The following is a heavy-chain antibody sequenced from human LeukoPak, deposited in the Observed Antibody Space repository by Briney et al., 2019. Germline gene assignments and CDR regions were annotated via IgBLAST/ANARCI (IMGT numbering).Heavy chain of an antibody. CDR2: IITIFGTA. J-gene: IGHJ3*02. Sequence: SVKVSCKASGGTFSSYAISWVRQAPGQGLEWMGGIITIFGTANYAQKFQGRVTITADESTSTAYMELSSLRSEDTAVYYCARDGPGADAFDIWGQGTMVTVSS. CDR3: ARDGPGADAFDI. CDR1: GGTFSSYA. V-gene: IGHV1-69*13.